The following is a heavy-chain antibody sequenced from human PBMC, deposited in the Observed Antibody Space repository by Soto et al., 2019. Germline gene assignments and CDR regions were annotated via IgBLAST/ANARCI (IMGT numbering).Heavy chain of an antibody. D-gene: IGHD6-13*01. V-gene: IGHV4-30-2*01. CDR1: GGSISSGGYS. CDR2: IYHSGST. CDR3: ASGQQLVRNY. J-gene: IGHJ4*02. Sequence: PSETLSLTCAVSGGSISSGGYSWSWIRQPPGRGLEWIGYIYHSGSTYYNPSLKSRVTISVDRSKNQFSLKLSSVTAAHTAVYYCASGQQLVRNYWGQGTLVTVSS.